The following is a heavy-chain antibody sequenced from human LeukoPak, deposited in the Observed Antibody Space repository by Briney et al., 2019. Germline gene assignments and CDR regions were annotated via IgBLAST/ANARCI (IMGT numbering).Heavy chain of an antibody. J-gene: IGHJ4*02. Sequence: PGRSLRLSCAASGFTFSTYGMHWGRQAPGKGLEWVAVIWYDGSNKYYADSVKGRFTISRDNSKNTLYLQMNSLRAEDTAVYYCGRDLFMIVVPGQNVLDYWGQGTLVTVSS. D-gene: IGHD3-22*01. CDR2: IWYDGSNK. CDR1: GFTFSTYG. CDR3: GRDLFMIVVPGQNVLDY. V-gene: IGHV3-33*01.